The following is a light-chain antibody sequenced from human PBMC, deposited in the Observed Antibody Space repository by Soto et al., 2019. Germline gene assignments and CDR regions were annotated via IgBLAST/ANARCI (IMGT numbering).Light chain of an antibody. J-gene: IGKJ5*01. CDR2: DGS. CDR3: QQRSRWPMT. Sequence: IVFTQSPATLSVAPGERVTLSCRASQNLHSFLNWYQQRPGQAPRPLIYDGSKRAAGVPNRISGDGSGTDYTLTISSLEPEDFAVYYCQQRSRWPMTFGQGTRLEIK. V-gene: IGKV3-11*01. CDR1: QNLHSF.